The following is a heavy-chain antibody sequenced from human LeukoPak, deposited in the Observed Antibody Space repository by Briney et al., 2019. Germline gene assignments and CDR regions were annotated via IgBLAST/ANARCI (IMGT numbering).Heavy chain of an antibody. V-gene: IGHV3-7*01. CDR3: ARGGPEIVGGGDFDY. D-gene: IGHD1-26*01. J-gene: IGHJ4*02. CDR2: IKQDGSEK. Sequence: GGSLRLSCAASGFTFSSYWMSWVRQAPGKGLEWVANIKQDGSEKYYVDSVKGRFTISRDNAKNSLYLQMNSLRAGDTAVYYCARGGPEIVGGGDFDYWGQGTLVTVSS. CDR1: GFTFSSYW.